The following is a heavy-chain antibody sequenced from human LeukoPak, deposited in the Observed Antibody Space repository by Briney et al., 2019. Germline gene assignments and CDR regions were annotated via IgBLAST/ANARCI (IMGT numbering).Heavy chain of an antibody. CDR2: IYYSGST. CDR3: ARQVVVAATLGYFDY. V-gene: IGHV4-59*08. CDR1: GGSISSYY. D-gene: IGHD2-15*01. Sequence: SETLSLTCTVSGGSISSYYWSWIRQPPGKGLEWIGYIYYSGSTNYNPSLKSRVTISVDTSKNQFSLKLSSVSAADTAVYYCARQVVVAATLGYFDYWGQGTLVTVSS. J-gene: IGHJ4*02.